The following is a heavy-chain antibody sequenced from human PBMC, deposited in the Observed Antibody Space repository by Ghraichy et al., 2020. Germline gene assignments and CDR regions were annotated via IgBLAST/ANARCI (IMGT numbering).Heavy chain of an antibody. V-gene: IGHV1-2*02. J-gene: IGHJ3*02. Sequence: ASVKVSCKASGYTFTGYYMHWVRQAPGQGLEWMGWINPNSGGTNYAQKFQGRVTMTRDTSISTAYMELSRLRSDDTAVYYCARDQYCSGGSCYVAFDIWGQGTMVTVSS. CDR2: INPNSGGT. D-gene: IGHD2-15*01. CDR1: GYTFTGYY. CDR3: ARDQYCSGGSCYVAFDI.